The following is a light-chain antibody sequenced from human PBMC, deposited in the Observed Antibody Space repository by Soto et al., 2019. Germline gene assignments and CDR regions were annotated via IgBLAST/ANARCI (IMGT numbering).Light chain of an antibody. J-gene: IGKJ1*01. Sequence: EIVVTQSPATLSLSPVERATLSCRASQSVSTSYVAWYQQKFGQAPRLLIYDAFSRATGIPDRFSASGSGTDLTLTISRLEPEDFAVYYCQQYKTFGQGTKVDIK. CDR3: QQYKT. CDR1: QSVSTSY. CDR2: DAF. V-gene: IGKV3-20*01.